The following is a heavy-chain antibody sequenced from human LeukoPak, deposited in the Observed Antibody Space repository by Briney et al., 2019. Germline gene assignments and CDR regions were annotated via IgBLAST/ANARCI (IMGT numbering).Heavy chain of an antibody. Sequence: ASVTVSYMASGYTFTGYYMHWLRQAPGQGLEGMGWINPNSGGTNYAQKFQGRVTMTRDTSISTAYMELSRLRSDDTAVYYCATTAIAVADYWGQGTLVTVSS. CDR2: INPNSGGT. J-gene: IGHJ4*02. V-gene: IGHV1-2*02. D-gene: IGHD6-19*01. CDR1: GYTFTGYY. CDR3: ATTAIAVADY.